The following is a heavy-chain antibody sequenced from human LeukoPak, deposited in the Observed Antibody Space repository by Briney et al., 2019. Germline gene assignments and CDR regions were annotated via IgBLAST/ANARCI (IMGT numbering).Heavy chain of an antibody. J-gene: IGHJ4*02. Sequence: ASVKVSSKTSGYTFTGYYLHWVRQAPGQGLEWMGWIHPNSGDTHYAQKFQGRVTMTRDTSISTAYMELTRLTSDDTSIYYCTREDYWGQGTLVTVSS. CDR2: IHPNSGDT. CDR1: GYTFTGYY. V-gene: IGHV1-2*02. CDR3: TREDY.